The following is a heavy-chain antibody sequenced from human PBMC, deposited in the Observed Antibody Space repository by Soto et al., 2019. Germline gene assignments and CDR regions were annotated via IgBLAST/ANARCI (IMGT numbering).Heavy chain of an antibody. CDR1: GYSFTSYW. CDR3: ARKGYYYDSSGYYPFSSYYYYYGMDV. CDR2: IDPSDSYT. J-gene: IGHJ6*02. D-gene: IGHD3-22*01. V-gene: IGHV5-10-1*01. Sequence: PGESLKISCKGSGYSFTSYWISWVRQMPGKGLEWMGRIDPSDSYTSYSPSFQGHVTISADKSISTAYLQWSSLKASDTAMYYCARKGYYYDSSGYYPFSSYYYYYGMDVWGQGTTVTVSS.